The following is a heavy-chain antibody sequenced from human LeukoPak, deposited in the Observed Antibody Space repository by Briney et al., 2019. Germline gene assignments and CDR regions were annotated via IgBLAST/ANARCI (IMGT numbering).Heavy chain of an antibody. CDR2: IKQDGSEK. CDR1: GFAFSSYW. D-gene: IGHD5-24*01. Sequence: GGSLRLSCAASGFAFSSYWMSWVRQAPGKGLQWVANIKQDGSEKYYVDSVKGRFTISRDNAKNSLYLQMNSLRAEDTAVYYCARCSAGYIRCYYFDYWGQGTLVTVSS. CDR3: ARCSAGYIRCYYFDY. J-gene: IGHJ4*02. V-gene: IGHV3-7*01.